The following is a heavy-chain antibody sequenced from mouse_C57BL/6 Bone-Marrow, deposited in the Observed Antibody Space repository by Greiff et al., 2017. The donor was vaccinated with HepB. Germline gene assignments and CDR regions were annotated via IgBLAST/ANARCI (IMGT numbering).Heavy chain of an antibody. D-gene: IGHD3-2*02. CDR2: INPSTGGT. CDR1: GYSFTGYY. J-gene: IGHJ2*01. V-gene: IGHV1-42*01. CDR3: ARRGSSGYFDY. Sequence: EVQLQQSGPELVKPGASVKISCKASGYSFTGYYMNWVKQSPEKSLEWIGEINPSTGGTTYNQKFKAKATLTVDKSSSTDYMQLKSLTSEDSAVYYCARRGSSGYFDYWGQGTTLTVSS.